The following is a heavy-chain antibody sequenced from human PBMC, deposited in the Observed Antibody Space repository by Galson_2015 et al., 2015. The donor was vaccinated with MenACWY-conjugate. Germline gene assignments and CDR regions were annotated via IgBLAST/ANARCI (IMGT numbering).Heavy chain of an antibody. D-gene: IGHD2-2*01. CDR2: IYYSGST. CDR3: ARHVRTAPARSGAFDI. CDR1: GGSISSSSYY. Sequence: SETLSLTCTVSGGSISSSSYYWDWIRQPPGRGLEWIGTIYYSGSTYYNSSLKSRVTISVDTSKNQFSLNLSSVTAADTAMYYCARHVRTAPARSGAFDIWGRGTMVTVSS. V-gene: IGHV4-39*01. J-gene: IGHJ3*02.